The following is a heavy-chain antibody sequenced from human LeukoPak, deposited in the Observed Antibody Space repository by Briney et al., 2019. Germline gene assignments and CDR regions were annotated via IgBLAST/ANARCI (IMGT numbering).Heavy chain of an antibody. CDR1: GGSISSSNW. Sequence: SETLSLTCAVSGGSISSSNWWSWVRQPPGKGLEWIGEIYHSGSTYYNPSLKSRVTISVDTSKNQFSLKLSSVTAADTAVYYCARVPLDYYYYYGMDVWGQGTTVTVSS. CDR3: ARVPLDYYYYYGMDV. V-gene: IGHV4-4*02. CDR2: IYHSGST. J-gene: IGHJ6*02.